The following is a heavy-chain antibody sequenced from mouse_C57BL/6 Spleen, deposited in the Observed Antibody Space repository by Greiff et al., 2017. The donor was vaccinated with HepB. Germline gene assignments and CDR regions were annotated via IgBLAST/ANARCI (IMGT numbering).Heavy chain of an antibody. CDR1: GYTFTSYW. Sequence: QVQLKQPGAELVKPGASVKLSCKASGYTFTSYWMQWVKQRPGQGLEWIGEIDPSDSYTNYNQKFKGKATLTVDTSSSTAYMQLSSLTSEDSAVYYCASLLLTAMDYWGQVTSVTVSS. CDR2: IDPSDSYT. D-gene: IGHD1-1*01. J-gene: IGHJ4*01. CDR3: ASLLLTAMDY. V-gene: IGHV1-50*01.